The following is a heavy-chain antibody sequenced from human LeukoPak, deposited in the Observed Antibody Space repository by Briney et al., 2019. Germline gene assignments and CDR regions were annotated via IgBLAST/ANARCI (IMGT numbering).Heavy chain of an antibody. CDR2: IIPIFGTA. V-gene: IGHV1-69*06. J-gene: IGHJ6*03. D-gene: IGHD1-26*01. Sequence: SVKVSCKASGGTFSSYAISWVRQAPGQGLEWMGGIIPIFGTANYAQKFQGRVTVTADKSTSTAYMELSSLRSEDTAVYYCARGMEPYYYMDVWGKGTTVTVSS. CDR1: GGTFSSYA. CDR3: ARGMEPYYYMDV.